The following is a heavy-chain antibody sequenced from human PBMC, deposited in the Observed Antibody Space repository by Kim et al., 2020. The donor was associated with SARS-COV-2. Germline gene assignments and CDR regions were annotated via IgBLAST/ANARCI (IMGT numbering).Heavy chain of an antibody. V-gene: IGHV4-39*07. J-gene: IGHJ5*02. CDR1: GGSISSSSYY. CDR2: IYYSGST. CDR3: ARAIAVAGTHNWFDP. Sequence: SETLSLTCTVSGGSISSSSYYWGWIRQPPGKGLEWIGSIYYSGSTYYNPSLKSRVTISVDTSKNQFSLKLSSVTAADTAVYYCARAIAVAGTHNWFDPWGQGTLVTVSS. D-gene: IGHD6-19*01.